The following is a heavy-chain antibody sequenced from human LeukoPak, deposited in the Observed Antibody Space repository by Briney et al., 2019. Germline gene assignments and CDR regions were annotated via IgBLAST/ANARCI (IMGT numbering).Heavy chain of an antibody. CDR1: GFTFGDYA. J-gene: IGHJ4*02. CDR2: ISWNSGSI. CDR3: AKDTYSSSWYYFDY. V-gene: IGHV3-9*01. D-gene: IGHD6-13*01. Sequence: GGSLRLSCAASGFTFGDYAMHWVRQAPGKGLEWVSGISWNSGSIGYADSVKGRFTISRDNAKNSLYLQMNSLRAEDTALYYCAKDTYSSSWYYFDYWGQGTLVTVPS.